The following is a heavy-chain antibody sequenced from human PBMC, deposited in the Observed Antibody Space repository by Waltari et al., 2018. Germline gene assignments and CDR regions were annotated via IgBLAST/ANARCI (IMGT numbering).Heavy chain of an antibody. V-gene: IGHV3-9*01. CDR1: GFTFDDYA. D-gene: IGHD3-10*01. Sequence: EVQLVESGGGLVQPGRSLRLSCAASGFTFDDYAMHWVRPAPGKGLEWVSGISWNSGSIGYADSVKGRFTISRDNAKNSLYLQMNSLRAEDTALYYCAKDMGPNYYGSGTYYYYGMDVWGQGTTVTISS. J-gene: IGHJ6*02. CDR2: ISWNSGSI. CDR3: AKDMGPNYYGSGTYYYYGMDV.